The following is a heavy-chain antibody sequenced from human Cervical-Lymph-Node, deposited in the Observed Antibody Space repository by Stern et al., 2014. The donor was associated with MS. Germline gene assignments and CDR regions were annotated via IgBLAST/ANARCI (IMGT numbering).Heavy chain of an antibody. V-gene: IGHV3-23*04. CDR1: GFTFISYG. J-gene: IGHJ4*02. CDR3: AKGHYSTAHFDS. CDR2: ITDRAFDT. D-gene: IGHD2-15*01. Sequence: EVQLVESGGTLVQPGGSLRLSCAASGFTFISYGMSLVRPAPGKGQEWVAAITDRAFDTSYADSVKGRFTISRDNTNNALYLQMNSLRVEDTAIYYCAKGHYSTAHFDSWGQGTLVTVSS.